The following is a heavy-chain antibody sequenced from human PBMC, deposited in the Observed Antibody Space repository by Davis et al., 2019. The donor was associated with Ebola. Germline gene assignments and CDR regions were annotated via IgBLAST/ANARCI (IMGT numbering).Heavy chain of an antibody. J-gene: IGHJ6*02. CDR3: AREAVIMITFGGVIENYYYGMDV. CDR1: GGSISSYY. CDR2: IYTSGST. V-gene: IGHV4-4*07. Sequence: PSETLSLTCTVSGGSISSYYWSWIRQPAGKGLEWIGRIYTSGSTNYNPSLKIRVTMSVDTSKNQFSLKLGSVTAADTAVYYCAREAVIMITFGGVIENYYYGMDVWGQGTTVTVSS. D-gene: IGHD3-16*02.